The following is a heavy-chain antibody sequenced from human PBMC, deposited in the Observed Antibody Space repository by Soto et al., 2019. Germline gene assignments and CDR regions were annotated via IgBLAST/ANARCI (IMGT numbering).Heavy chain of an antibody. V-gene: IGHV4-59*01. CDR2: IFHSGIT. CDR3: ARDRYFYDSAGYYRTLDS. J-gene: IGHJ5*01. Sequence: SSETLSLTCTISGGSFNNDYWTWIRQSPGKGLEWIGCIFHSGITDYNPSVKSRVTISIDKSKNLFSLKLTSVTAADTAVYYCARDRYFYDSAGYYRTLDSWGQGILVTVSS. D-gene: IGHD3-22*01. CDR1: GGSFNNDY.